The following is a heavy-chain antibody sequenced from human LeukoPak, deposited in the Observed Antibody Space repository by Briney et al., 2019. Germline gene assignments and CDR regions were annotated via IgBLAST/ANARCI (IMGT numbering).Heavy chain of an antibody. Sequence: GGSLRLSCAASGFTFSDYYMSWIRQAPGKGLEWVSYISSSGNSISYADSVKGRFTISRDNAKNSLYLQMNSLRAEDTAVYYCAKVYYDSSGYYHWGQGTLVTVSS. J-gene: IGHJ5*02. CDR2: ISSSGNSI. CDR1: GFTFSDYY. D-gene: IGHD3-22*01. V-gene: IGHV3-11*01. CDR3: AKVYYDSSGYYH.